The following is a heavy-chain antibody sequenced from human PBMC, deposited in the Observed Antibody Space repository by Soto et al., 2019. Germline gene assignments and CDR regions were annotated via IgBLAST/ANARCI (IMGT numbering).Heavy chain of an antibody. CDR1: GYTFTSYG. Sequence: ASVKVSCKASGYTFTSYGISWVRQAPVQGLEWMGWISAYNGNTNYAQKLQGRVTMTTDTSTSTAYMELRSLRSDDTAVYYCARDQGSSGWYQGFDYWGQGTLVTVSS. V-gene: IGHV1-18*04. CDR3: ARDQGSSGWYQGFDY. J-gene: IGHJ4*02. D-gene: IGHD6-19*01. CDR2: ISAYNGNT.